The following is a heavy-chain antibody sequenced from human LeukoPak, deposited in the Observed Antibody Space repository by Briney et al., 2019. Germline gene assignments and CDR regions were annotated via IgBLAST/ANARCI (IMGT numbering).Heavy chain of an antibody. CDR1: GGSISSGGYY. D-gene: IGHD2-2*02. V-gene: IGHV4-31*03. CDR3: ARAPRLLYRYGLDY. J-gene: IGHJ4*02. Sequence: SETLSLTCTVSGGSISSGGYYWSWIRQHPGKGLEWIGYIYYSGSTYYNPSLKSRVTISVDTSKNQFSLKLSSVTAADTAVYYCARAPRLLYRYGLDYWGQGTLVTVSS. CDR2: IYYSGST.